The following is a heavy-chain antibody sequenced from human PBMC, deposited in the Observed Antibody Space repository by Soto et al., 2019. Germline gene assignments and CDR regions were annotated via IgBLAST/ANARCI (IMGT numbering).Heavy chain of an antibody. Sequence: EVQLVQSGAEVKKPGESLRLSCQGSGYRFINYWISWVRQMPGKGLEWVGRIDPSDSYTVYSPSFQGHVTISIDTAINTAVLEWRSLQASDTAMYYCVRDGNGTPFYFDFWGRGTLVPVSS. J-gene: IGHJ4*02. CDR2: IDPSDSYT. V-gene: IGHV5-10-1*03. CDR3: VRDGNGTPFYFDF. CDR1: GYRFINYW. D-gene: IGHD1-1*01.